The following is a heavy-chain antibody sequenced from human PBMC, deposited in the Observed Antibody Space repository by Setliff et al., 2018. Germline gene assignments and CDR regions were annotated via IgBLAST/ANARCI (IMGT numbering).Heavy chain of an antibody. CDR1: GASIRQTSYF. J-gene: IGHJ4*02. CDR2: IYITRNP. D-gene: IGHD3-3*01. Sequence: PSETLSLTCAVSGASIRQTSYFWTWVRQPAGKGLEWIGHIYITRNPNVNPSLKSRVAMSLDNSGNQFSLNLQSVTAADTAVYYCTRLYYTSRALYFDIWGQGHPVTVSS. CDR3: TRLYYTSRALYFDI. V-gene: IGHV4-61*09.